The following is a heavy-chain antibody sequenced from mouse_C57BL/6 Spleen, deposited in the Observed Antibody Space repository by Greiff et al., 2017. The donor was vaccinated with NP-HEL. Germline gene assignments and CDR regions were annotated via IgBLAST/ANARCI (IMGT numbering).Heavy chain of an antibody. CDR2: IDPSDSYT. D-gene: IGHD3-3*01. CDR3: ERRGGTRYFDV. Sequence: VQLQQPGAELVKPGASVKLSCKASGYTFTSYWMQWVKQRPGQGLEWIGEIDPSDSYTNYNQKFKGKATLTVDTSSSTAYMQLSSLTSEDSAVYYCERRGGTRYFDVWGTGTTVTVSS. CDR1: GYTFTSYW. V-gene: IGHV1-50*01. J-gene: IGHJ1*03.